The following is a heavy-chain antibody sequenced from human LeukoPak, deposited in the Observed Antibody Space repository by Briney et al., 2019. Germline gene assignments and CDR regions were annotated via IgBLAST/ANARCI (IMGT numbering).Heavy chain of an antibody. CDR1: GFTFSSYE. Sequence: GGSLRLSCAASGFTFSSYEMNWVRQAPGKGLEWVTYISSSGSTIYYADSVKGRFTISRDNSKNSLYLQMNSLRTEDTALYYCAKVCSGSGCLDYWGQGTLVTVSS. CDR2: ISSSGSTI. V-gene: IGHV3-48*03. J-gene: IGHJ4*02. D-gene: IGHD2-15*01. CDR3: AKVCSGSGCLDY.